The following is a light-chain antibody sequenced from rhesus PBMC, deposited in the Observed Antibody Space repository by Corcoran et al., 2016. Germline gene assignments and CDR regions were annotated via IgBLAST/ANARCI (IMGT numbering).Light chain of an antibody. J-gene: IGLJ1*01. Sequence: QAAPTQSPSVSGSPGQSVTISCTGTSSDIGGSNRVSWFQHHPGKAPKLKIYGVSKRPSGVSDRCSGSKSGNTASLTISGLQAEDEAGYSCCSYTTSSTFSFGAGTRLTVL. CDR2: GVS. V-gene: IGLV2S7*01. CDR1: SSDIGGSNR. CDR3: CSYTTSSTFS.